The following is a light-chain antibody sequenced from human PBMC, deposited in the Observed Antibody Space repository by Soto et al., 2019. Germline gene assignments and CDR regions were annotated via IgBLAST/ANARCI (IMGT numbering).Light chain of an antibody. CDR2: DAS. J-gene: IGKJ2*01. CDR3: QQHNSYSGT. Sequence: DIQMTQSPSTLSASVGDRVTITCRASQSISTWLAWYQQKPGKAPKLLIYDASNLESGVPSRFSGSGSGTKFTLTISSLQPDDFATYYCQQHNSYSGTFGQGTKLEIK. V-gene: IGKV1-5*01. CDR1: QSISTW.